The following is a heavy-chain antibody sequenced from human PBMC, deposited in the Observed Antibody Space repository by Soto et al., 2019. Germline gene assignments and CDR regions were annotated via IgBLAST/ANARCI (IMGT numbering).Heavy chain of an antibody. CDR1: GYTFTSYG. Sequence: QVQLVQSGAEVKKPGASVKVSCKASGYTFTSYGISWVRQAPGQGLEWMGWISAYNGNTNYAQKLQGRVTITTDTSTSTAYMELRSLISDDTAVYYCARYGGKTEYYYYGMDVWGQGTTVTVSS. CDR2: ISAYNGNT. D-gene: IGHD2-15*01. V-gene: IGHV1-18*01. J-gene: IGHJ6*02. CDR3: ARYGGKTEYYYYGMDV.